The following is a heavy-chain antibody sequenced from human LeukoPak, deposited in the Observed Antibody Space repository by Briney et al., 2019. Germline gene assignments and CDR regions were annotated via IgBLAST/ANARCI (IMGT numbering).Heavy chain of an antibody. CDR2: ISYDGGSK. V-gene: IGHV3-30*04. Sequence: GGSLRLSCAASGFTFSTYAMHWVRQAPGKGLEWVAVISYDGGSKYYADSVKGRFTISRDNSKNTLYLQMNSLRAEDTAVYYCARARSSYGYGDAFDIWGQGTMVTVSS. CDR1: GFTFSTYA. D-gene: IGHD5-18*01. CDR3: ARARSSYGYGDAFDI. J-gene: IGHJ3*02.